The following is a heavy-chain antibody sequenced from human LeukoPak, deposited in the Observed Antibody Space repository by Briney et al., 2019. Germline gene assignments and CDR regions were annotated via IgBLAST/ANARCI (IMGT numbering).Heavy chain of an antibody. Sequence: ASVKVSCKASRYTFTDYYIHWVRQAPGQGLEWMGWINPHSGGTNYAQKFQGRVTMTTDTSTSTAYMELRSLGSDDTAVYYCARDAPGRNYGDYRELDYWGQGTLVTVSS. V-gene: IGHV1-2*02. J-gene: IGHJ4*02. D-gene: IGHD4-17*01. CDR3: ARDAPGRNYGDYRELDY. CDR2: INPHSGGT. CDR1: RYTFTDYY.